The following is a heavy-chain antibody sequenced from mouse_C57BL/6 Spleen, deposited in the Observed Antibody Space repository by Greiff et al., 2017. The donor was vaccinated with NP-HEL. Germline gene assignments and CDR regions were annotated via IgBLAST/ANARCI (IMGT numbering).Heavy chain of an antibody. Sequence: QVQLKESGAELVKPGASVKISCKASGYAFSSYWMNWVKQRPGKGLEWIGQIYPGDGDTNYNGKFKGKATLTADKSSSTAYMQLSSLTSEDSAVYFCARHGIPPTLWYFDVWGTGTTVTVSS. CDR3: ARHGIPPTLWYFDV. CDR1: GYAFSSYW. D-gene: IGHD2-10*01. CDR2: IYPGDGDT. J-gene: IGHJ1*03. V-gene: IGHV1-80*01.